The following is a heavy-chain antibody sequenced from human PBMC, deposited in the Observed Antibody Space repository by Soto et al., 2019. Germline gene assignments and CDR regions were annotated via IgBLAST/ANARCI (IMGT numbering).Heavy chain of an antibody. CDR2: ISSSSTLI. D-gene: IGHD1-26*01. J-gene: IGHJ4*02. CDR1: GFTFSSYS. V-gene: IGHV3-21*01. Sequence: EVQLVESGGGLVKPGGSLRLSCAASGFTFSSYSINWVRQAPGKGLEWVSSISSSSTLIYYADSVKGRFTISRDNANNSLYLQMNSLRDEDTAVYYCAGTELGSYDSHNLDYWGQGTLVTVSS. CDR3: AGTELGSYDSHNLDY.